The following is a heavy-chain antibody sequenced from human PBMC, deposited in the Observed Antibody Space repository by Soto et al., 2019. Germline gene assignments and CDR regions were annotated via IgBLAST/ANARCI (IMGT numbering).Heavy chain of an antibody. V-gene: IGHV3-49*04. CDR2: IKSRDFGGTA. CDR3: TIQGVPTSWGFNY. J-gene: IGHJ4*02. D-gene: IGHD5-12*01. CDR1: GFSFGDYA. Sequence: EVQLVDSGGGLIQPGRSLRLSCGGSGFSFGDYAVSWVRQAPGKGLEWVGFIKSRDFGGTADYAASLEGRITISRDDSRSLAYLLMNSLKAEDTAVYYCTIQGVPTSWGFNYWGQGTQVTVSS.